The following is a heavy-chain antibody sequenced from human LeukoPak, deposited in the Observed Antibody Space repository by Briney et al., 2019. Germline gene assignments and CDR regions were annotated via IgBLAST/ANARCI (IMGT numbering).Heavy chain of an antibody. Sequence: ASVKVSCKASGYTFTGYYMHWVRQAPGQGLEWMGWINPNSGGTNYAQKFQGRVTMTRDTSISTAYMELSRLRSDDTAVYYCARGTGIAAAGTVRYYYGMDVWGQGTTVTVSS. D-gene: IGHD6-13*01. CDR3: ARGTGIAAAGTVRYYYGMDV. V-gene: IGHV1-2*02. CDR1: GYTFTGYY. CDR2: INPNSGGT. J-gene: IGHJ6*02.